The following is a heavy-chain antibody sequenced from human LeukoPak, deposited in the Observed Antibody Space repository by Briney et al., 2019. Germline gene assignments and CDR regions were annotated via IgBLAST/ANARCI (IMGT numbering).Heavy chain of an antibody. CDR2: ISYDGSNK. CDR3: ARDLPDGGSYFDY. Sequence: GGSLRLSCAASGFTFSSYAMHWVRQAPGKGLEWVAVISYDGSNKYYADSVKGRFTISRDNSKNTLYLQMNSLRAEDTAVYYCARDLPDGGSYFDYWGQGTLSPSPQ. V-gene: IGHV3-30-3*01. J-gene: IGHJ4*02. D-gene: IGHD2-15*01. CDR1: GFTFSSYA.